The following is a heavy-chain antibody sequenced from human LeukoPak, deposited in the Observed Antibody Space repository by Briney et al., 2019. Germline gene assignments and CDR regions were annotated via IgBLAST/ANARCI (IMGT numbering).Heavy chain of an antibody. J-gene: IGHJ4*02. CDR3: ARGLVVVTRGYFDY. CDR2: ISSNGGST. D-gene: IGHD3-22*01. V-gene: IGHV3-64*01. CDR1: GFTFSSYE. Sequence: PGGSLRLSCAASGFTFSSYEMNWVRQAPGKGLEYVSAISSNGGSTYYANSVKGRFTISRDNSKNTLYLQMGSLRAEDMAVYYCARGLVVVTRGYFDYWGQGTLVTVSS.